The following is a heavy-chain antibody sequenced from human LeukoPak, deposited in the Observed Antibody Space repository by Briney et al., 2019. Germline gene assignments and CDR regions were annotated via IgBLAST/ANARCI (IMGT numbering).Heavy chain of an antibody. Sequence: GGSLRLSCAASGFTFSSYAMGWVGQAPGKGLEWVSSISGSGGSTYYADSVKGRFTISRDNSKNTLYLQMNSLRSEDTAVYYCAKHPTVAAPRGYYFDYWGQGTLVTVSS. CDR2: ISGSGGST. CDR3: AKHPTVAAPRGYYFDY. J-gene: IGHJ4*02. CDR1: GFTFSSYA. V-gene: IGHV3-23*01. D-gene: IGHD6-19*01.